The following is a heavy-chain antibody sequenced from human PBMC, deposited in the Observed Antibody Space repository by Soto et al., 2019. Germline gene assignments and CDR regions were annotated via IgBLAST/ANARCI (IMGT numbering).Heavy chain of an antibody. CDR1: GFSFSSYW. J-gene: IGHJ6*02. D-gene: IGHD3-10*01. V-gene: IGHV3-74*02. CDR2: MNEDGGTT. Sequence: EVQLVESGGGLVRPGGSLRLSCAASGFSFSSYWMHWVRQVPGKGLVWVARMNEDGGTTDYADSVKGRFTISRDNAKNTLYLQMNSLRVEDTAVYYCASDLSGRADVWGQETTVTVSS. CDR3: ASDLSGRADV.